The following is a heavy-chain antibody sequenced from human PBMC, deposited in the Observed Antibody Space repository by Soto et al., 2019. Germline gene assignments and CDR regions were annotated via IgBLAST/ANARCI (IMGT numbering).Heavy chain of an antibody. J-gene: IGHJ3*02. CDR2: IHSDGSST. D-gene: IGHD1-26*01. CDR3: ARGDRGAFDI. CDR1: GFTFSYYW. V-gene: IGHV3-74*01. Sequence: EVQLVESGGGLVQPGESLRLSCAASGFTFSYYWMHWVRQAPGKGLVWVSRIHSDGSSTTYADSVKGRFTISRDNARKTVYLQMNSLRGEDPAVYYCARGDRGAFDIWGQGTVVTVSS.